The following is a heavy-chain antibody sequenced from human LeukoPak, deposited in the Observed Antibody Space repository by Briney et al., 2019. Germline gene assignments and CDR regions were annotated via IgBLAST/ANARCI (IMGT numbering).Heavy chain of an antibody. V-gene: IGHV4-39*01. Sequence: SETLSLTCTVSGGSISSSNYYWGWIRQPPGKGLEWIGSIYYSGSIYYNPSLKSRVTISVDTSKNQFSLKLTSVTAADTAAYYCARQRGYCSGGSCYGMFDYWGQGTLVTVSS. CDR3: ARQRGYCSGGSCYGMFDY. J-gene: IGHJ4*02. CDR1: GGSISSSNYY. D-gene: IGHD2-15*01. CDR2: IYYSGSI.